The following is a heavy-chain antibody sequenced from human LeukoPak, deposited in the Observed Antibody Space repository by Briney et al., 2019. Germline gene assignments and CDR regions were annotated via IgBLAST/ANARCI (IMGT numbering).Heavy chain of an antibody. V-gene: IGHV3-21*01. CDR1: GFTFSSYS. D-gene: IGHD3-16*01. Sequence: AGGSLRLSCAASGFTFSSYSMNWVRQAPGKGLEWVSSISSSSSYIYYADSVKGRFTISRDNAKNSLYLQMNSLRPEDTAVYYCATYTHWVAGDVWGQGTTVTVSS. J-gene: IGHJ6*02. CDR3: ATYTHWVAGDV. CDR2: ISSSSSYI.